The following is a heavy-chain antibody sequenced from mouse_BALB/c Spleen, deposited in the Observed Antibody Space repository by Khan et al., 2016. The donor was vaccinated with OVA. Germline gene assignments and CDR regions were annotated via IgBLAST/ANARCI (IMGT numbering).Heavy chain of an antibody. CDR3: ARFYFYGISFSY. Sequence: EVQLQESGPDLVKPSQSLSLTCTVTGYSITSGYSWHWIRQFPGNRLEWMAYIHYSGSTNYKPSLKSRIYITSETSKNQFFPKLNSVTPVHTATYYCARFYFYGISFSYLVQGTLVTVSA. J-gene: IGHJ3*01. CDR1: GYSITSGYS. D-gene: IGHD1-1*01. V-gene: IGHV3-1*02. CDR2: IHYSGST.